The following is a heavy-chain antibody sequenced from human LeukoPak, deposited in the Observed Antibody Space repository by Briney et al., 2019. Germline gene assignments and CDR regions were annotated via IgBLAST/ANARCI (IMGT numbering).Heavy chain of an antibody. CDR1: GHTFTGYF. D-gene: IGHD4-17*01. CDR3: ATTVTTSWFDP. CDR2: INPNSGGT. J-gene: IGHJ5*02. V-gene: IGHV1-2*02. Sequence: GASVKVSCKASGHTFTGYFVHWVRQAPGQGLEWMGWINPNSGGTNYPQKFQGRVTMTRDTSISTVYMELSRLRSDDTAVYYCATTVTTSWFDPWGQGTLVTVSS.